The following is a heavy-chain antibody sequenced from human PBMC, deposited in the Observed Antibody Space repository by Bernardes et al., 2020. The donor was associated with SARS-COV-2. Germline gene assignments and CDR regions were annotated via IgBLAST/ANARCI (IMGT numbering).Heavy chain of an antibody. CDR2: IYYSGST. CDR1: GGSISSYY. D-gene: IGHD1-26*01. Sequence: SETLSLTCTVSGGSISSYYWSWIRQPPGKGLEWIGYIYYSGSTNYNPSLKSRVTISVDTSKNQFSLKLSSVTAADTAVYYCARLLLLPPGYFDYWGQGTLVTVSS. CDR3: ARLLLLPPGYFDY. J-gene: IGHJ4*02. V-gene: IGHV4-59*08.